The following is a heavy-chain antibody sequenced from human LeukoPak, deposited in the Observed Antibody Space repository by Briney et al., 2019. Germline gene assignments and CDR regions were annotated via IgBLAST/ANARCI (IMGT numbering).Heavy chain of an antibody. D-gene: IGHD6-6*01. Sequence: GGSLRLSCAASGFTFSTYAMSWVRQAPGKGLEWVSAISGGGGSTYYADSVKGRFTISRDNSKNTQYLQMNSLRAEDTAIYYCAKDYGSSSTNWFDPWGQGTLVTVSS. CDR1: GFTFSTYA. J-gene: IGHJ5*02. CDR2: ISGGGGST. V-gene: IGHV3-23*01. CDR3: AKDYGSSSTNWFDP.